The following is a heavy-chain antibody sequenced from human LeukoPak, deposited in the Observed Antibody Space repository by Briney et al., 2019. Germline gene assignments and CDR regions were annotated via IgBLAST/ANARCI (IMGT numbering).Heavy chain of an antibody. Sequence: GASVKVSCKASGYTFTSYAMHWVRQAPGRRLEWMGWINAGNGNTKYSQKFQGRVTITRDTSASTAYMELSSLRSEDTAVYYCARGAGITIFGVAPYGMDVWGQGTTVTVSS. D-gene: IGHD3-3*01. J-gene: IGHJ6*02. CDR1: GYTFTSYA. CDR2: INAGNGNT. CDR3: ARGAGITIFGVAPYGMDV. V-gene: IGHV1-3*01.